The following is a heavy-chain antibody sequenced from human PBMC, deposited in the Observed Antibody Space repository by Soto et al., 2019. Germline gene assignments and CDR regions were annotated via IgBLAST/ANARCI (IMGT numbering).Heavy chain of an antibody. CDR1: GFIFSSYS. V-gene: IGHV3-30-3*01. CDR2: TSSDGSIK. D-gene: IGHD2-8*01. J-gene: IGHJ4*01. Sequence: GGSLRLSCTTSGFIFSSYSMHWFRQVPGEGLEWVAVTSSDGSIKFYVDSVEGRFTVSRDNSKNTLYLQMTSLRHEDTAMYFCARAVALTKWYFDNWGQGIRVTVSS. CDR3: ARAVALTKWYFDN.